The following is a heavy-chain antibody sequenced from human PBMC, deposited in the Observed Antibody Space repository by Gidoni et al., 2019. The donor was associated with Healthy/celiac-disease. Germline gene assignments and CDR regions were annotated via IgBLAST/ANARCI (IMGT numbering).Heavy chain of an antibody. Sequence: QVQLQQWGAGLLKPSETLSLTCAVYGGSFSGYYWSWLPQPPGKGLEWIGEINHSGSTNYNPSLKSRVTISVDTSKNQFSLKLSSVTAADTAVYYCARSLSGGYVPPLDYWGQGTLVTVSS. CDR3: ARSLSGGYVPPLDY. J-gene: IGHJ4*02. V-gene: IGHV4-34*01. CDR1: GGSFSGYY. CDR2: INHSGST. D-gene: IGHD5-12*01.